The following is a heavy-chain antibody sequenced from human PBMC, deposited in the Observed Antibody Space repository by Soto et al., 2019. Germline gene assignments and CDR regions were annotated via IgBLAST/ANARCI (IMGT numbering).Heavy chain of an antibody. Sequence: ASVKVSCKASGYTFTGYYIHWVRQAPGQGLEWMGWINPNSGGTNYAQNSQGRVIMTTDTSISTVHMELSRLRSDDTAVYYCARDSRYGSGSDDAFDTWGQGTMVTVSS. V-gene: IGHV1-2*02. J-gene: IGHJ3*02. CDR1: GYTFTGYY. CDR3: ARDSRYGSGSDDAFDT. CDR2: INPNSGGT. D-gene: IGHD3-10*01.